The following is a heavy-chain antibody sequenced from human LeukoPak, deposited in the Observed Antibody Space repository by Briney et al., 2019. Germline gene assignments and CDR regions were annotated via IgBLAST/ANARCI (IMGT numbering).Heavy chain of an antibody. CDR1: GGSLSGYY. CDR2: FTHHGRT. CDR3: AIIYGDFSDFDN. V-gene: IGHV4-34*01. Sequence: PSETLSLTCAVYGGSLSGYYWSWIRQPPGKGLEWIGEFTHHGRTHYNPSLKSRVAMSVDTSKNQFSLKLSSVTAADTAVYYCAIIYGDFSDFDNWGQGTLVTVSS. D-gene: IGHD4-17*01. J-gene: IGHJ4*02.